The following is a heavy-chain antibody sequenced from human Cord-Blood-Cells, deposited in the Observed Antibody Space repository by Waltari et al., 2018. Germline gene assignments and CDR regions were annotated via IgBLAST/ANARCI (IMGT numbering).Heavy chain of an antibody. J-gene: IGHJ3*02. CDR1: GFTFSSYA. V-gene: IGHV3-23*01. CDR2: ISGSGGST. Sequence: EVQLLESGGGLVQPGGSLRLSCAASGFTFSSYAMSWVRQAPGKGLEWVSAISGSGGSTYYADSVKGRFTISRDNSKNTLYLQMNSLRAEDTAVYYCAKGSDPILMVYAIDAFDIWGQGTMVTVSS. D-gene: IGHD2-8*01. CDR3: AKGSDPILMVYAIDAFDI.